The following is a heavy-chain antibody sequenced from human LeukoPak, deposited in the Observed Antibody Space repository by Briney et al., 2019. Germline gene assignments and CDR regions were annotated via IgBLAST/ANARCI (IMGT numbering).Heavy chain of an antibody. Sequence: PGGSLRLSCAASGFTFSSYSMNWVRQAPGKGLEWVSSISSSSDYIYYADSVKGRFTISRDNAKNSLHLQMNSLRAEDTAVYYCARDTYSGYDWAFDVWGQGTMVTVSS. V-gene: IGHV3-21*01. D-gene: IGHD5-12*01. CDR3: ARDTYSGYDWAFDV. J-gene: IGHJ3*01. CDR2: ISSSSDYI. CDR1: GFTFSSYS.